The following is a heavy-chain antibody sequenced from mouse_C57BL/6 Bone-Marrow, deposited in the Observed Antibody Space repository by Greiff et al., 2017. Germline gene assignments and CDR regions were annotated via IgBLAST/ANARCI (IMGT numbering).Heavy chain of an antibody. V-gene: IGHV1-26*01. CDR2: INPNNGGT. Sequence: EVQLQQSGPELVKPGASVKISCKASGYTFTDYYMNWVKQSHGKSLEWIGDINPNNGGTSYNQKFKGKATLTVDKSSSTAYMELRSLTSEDSAVYYCARDDGYYGGYWGQGTTLTVSS. CDR3: ARDDGYYGGY. J-gene: IGHJ2*01. CDR1: GYTFTDYY. D-gene: IGHD2-3*01.